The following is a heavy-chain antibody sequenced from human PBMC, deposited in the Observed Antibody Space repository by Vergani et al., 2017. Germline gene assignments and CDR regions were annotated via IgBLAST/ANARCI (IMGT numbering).Heavy chain of an antibody. D-gene: IGHD2-21*01. CDR3: ARGALWWLRQIDS. Sequence: QVQMQESGPGLVKTSETLSLTCSASGAPISYWCWSWLRQPAGNGLEWIGRLRPSGSTNYKPSLKSRVTMSIDTSKNQFSLNLYSVTAADTAVYYCARGALWWLRQIDSWGQGTLVTVSS. J-gene: IGHJ4*02. CDR2: LRPSGST. CDR1: GAPISYWC. V-gene: IGHV4-4*07.